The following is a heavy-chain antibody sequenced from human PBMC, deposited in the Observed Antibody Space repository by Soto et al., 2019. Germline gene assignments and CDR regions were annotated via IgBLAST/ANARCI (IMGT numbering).Heavy chain of an antibody. J-gene: IGHJ5*02. D-gene: IGHD6-13*01. CDR3: ARYFGSSWYQGPFDH. CDR2: INAGNGNT. CDR1: GYTFTSYA. Sequence: QVQLVQSGAEVKKPGASVKVSCKASGYTFTSYAMHWVRQAPGQRLEWMGWINAGNGNTKYSQKFQGRVTITRDTSASTAYMELSSLRSEDTAVYYCARYFGSSWYQGPFDHWGQGTLVTVSS. V-gene: IGHV1-3*01.